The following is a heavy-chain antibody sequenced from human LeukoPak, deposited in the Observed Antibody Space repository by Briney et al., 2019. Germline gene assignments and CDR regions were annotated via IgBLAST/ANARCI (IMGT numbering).Heavy chain of an antibody. V-gene: IGHV3-66*01. CDR3: ARAAEYSSGWYEWFDP. Sequence: GGSLRLSCAASGFTFSTYNMYWVRQAPGKGLEWVSVIYSGGSTYYADSVKGRFTISRDNSKNTLYLQMNSLRAEDTAVFYCARAAEYSSGWYEWFDPWGQGTLVTVSS. CDR2: IYSGGST. J-gene: IGHJ5*02. D-gene: IGHD6-19*01. CDR1: GFTFSTYN.